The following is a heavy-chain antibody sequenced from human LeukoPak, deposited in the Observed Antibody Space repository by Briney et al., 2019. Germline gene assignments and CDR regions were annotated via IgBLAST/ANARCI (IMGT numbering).Heavy chain of an antibody. V-gene: IGHV3-30*03. CDR2: ISYDGSNK. CDR3: ASLGPYCGGDCYDDAFDI. CDR1: GFTFSSYG. D-gene: IGHD2-21*02. J-gene: IGHJ3*02. Sequence: GGSLRLSCAASGFTFSSYGMHWVRQAPGKGLEWVAVISYDGSNKYYADSVKGRFTISRDNSKNTLYLQMNSLRAEDTAVYYCASLGPYCGGDCYDDAFDIWGQGTMVTVSS.